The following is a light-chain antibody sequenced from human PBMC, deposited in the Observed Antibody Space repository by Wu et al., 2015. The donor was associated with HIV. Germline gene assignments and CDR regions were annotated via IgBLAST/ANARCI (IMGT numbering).Light chain of an antibody. Sequence: RVTVTXRASQDISNSVAXYQQNPGKSPKFLVYDTSRLETGVPSRFSGSGPGSDYTLTISNLQPEDIGSYYCQQYYSVPITFGQGTRLDIK. CDR1: QDISNS. CDR2: DTS. V-gene: IGKV1-NL1*01. CDR3: QQYYSVPIT. J-gene: IGKJ5*01.